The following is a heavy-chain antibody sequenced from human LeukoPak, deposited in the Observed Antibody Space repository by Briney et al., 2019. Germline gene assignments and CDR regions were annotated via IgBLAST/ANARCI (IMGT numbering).Heavy chain of an antibody. Sequence: PSETLSLTCAVSGYSISSGYYWGWIRQPPGKGLEWIGSIYHSGSTYYNPSLKSRVTISVDTSKNQFSLKLSSVTAAHTAVYYCARHRTKTTEVYWGQGTLVTVSS. D-gene: IGHD1-14*01. CDR3: ARHRTKTTEVY. J-gene: IGHJ4*02. CDR1: GYSISSGYY. CDR2: IYHSGST. V-gene: IGHV4-38-2*01.